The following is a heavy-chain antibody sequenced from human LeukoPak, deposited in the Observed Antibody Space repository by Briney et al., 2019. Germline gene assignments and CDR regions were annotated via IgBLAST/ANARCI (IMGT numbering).Heavy chain of an antibody. J-gene: IGHJ5*02. CDR1: GFTFSHYG. V-gene: IGHV3-30*03. CDR3: ARAGQTSSWFGISFDL. CDR2: VSPDGRNE. Sequence: GSSLRLSCATSGFTFSHYGMHWVRQAPGKGLEWVGVVSPDGRNEDYADSVKGRFIISIDNSKNTVYMQMNSLRAEDTAVYYCARAGQTSSWFGISFDLWGQGTLVTVSS. D-gene: IGHD6-13*01.